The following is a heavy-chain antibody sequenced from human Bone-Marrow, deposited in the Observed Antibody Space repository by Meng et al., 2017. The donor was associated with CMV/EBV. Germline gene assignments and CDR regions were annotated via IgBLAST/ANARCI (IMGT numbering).Heavy chain of an antibody. D-gene: IGHD3-16*01. CDR3: ARDIGGWDVCNMDV. V-gene: IGHV3-53*01. J-gene: IGHJ6*02. Sequence: GGSLRLSCAASGFTVSSNYMSWVRQAPGKGLEWVSVIYSGGSTYYADSVKGRFTISRDNSKNTLYLQLNSLRAEDTAVYYCARDIGGWDVCNMDVWGQGTTVTVSS. CDR1: GFTVSSNY. CDR2: IYSGGST.